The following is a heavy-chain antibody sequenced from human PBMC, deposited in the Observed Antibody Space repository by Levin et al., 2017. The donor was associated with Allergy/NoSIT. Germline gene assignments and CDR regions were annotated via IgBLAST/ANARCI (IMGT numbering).Heavy chain of an antibody. D-gene: IGHD6-13*01. Sequence: SETLSLTCAVYGGSFSGYYWSWIRQPPGKGLEWIGEINHSGSTNYNPSLKSRVTISVDTSKNQFSLKLSSVTAADTAVYYCARGGGRAAAGVRWFDPWGQGTLVTVSS. CDR1: GGSFSGYY. CDR3: ARGGGRAAAGVRWFDP. V-gene: IGHV4-34*01. J-gene: IGHJ5*02. CDR2: INHSGST.